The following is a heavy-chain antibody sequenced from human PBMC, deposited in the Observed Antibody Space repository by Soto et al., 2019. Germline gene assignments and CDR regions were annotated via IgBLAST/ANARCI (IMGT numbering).Heavy chain of an antibody. CDR3: ARDRGGSYPFDS. Sequence: QVQLQESGPGLVKPSQTLSLTCIVSGGSISSGDYYWSWIRQPPGKGLEWIGNIQYSGSAYYNPSLKSRVTISLDTSKNQFSLKLSSVTAADTAMYYCARDRGGSYPFDSWGQGTLVTVSS. CDR2: IQYSGSA. J-gene: IGHJ4*02. V-gene: IGHV4-30-4*01. CDR1: GGSISSGDYY. D-gene: IGHD1-26*01.